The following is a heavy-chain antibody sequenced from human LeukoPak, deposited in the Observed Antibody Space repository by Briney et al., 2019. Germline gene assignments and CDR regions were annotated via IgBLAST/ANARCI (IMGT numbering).Heavy chain of an antibody. CDR3: ARSIAAAGNFGDY. D-gene: IGHD6-13*01. CDR1: GYTFTGYY. J-gene: IGHJ4*02. Sequence: APVKVSCEASGYTFTGYYMHWVRQAPGQGLEWMGRINPNSGGTNYAQKFQGRVTMTRDTSISTAYMELSRLRSDDTAVYYCARSIAAAGNFGDYWGQGTLVTVSS. CDR2: INPNSGGT. V-gene: IGHV1-2*06.